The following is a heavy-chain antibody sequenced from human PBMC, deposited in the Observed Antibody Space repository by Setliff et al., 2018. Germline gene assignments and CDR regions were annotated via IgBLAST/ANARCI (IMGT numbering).Heavy chain of an antibody. CDR3: SRLVRFCTRTSCQRLSGDEY. CDR1: GYTFINFG. Sequence: ASVKVSCKASGYTFINFGISWVRQAPGQGLEWVGWISPYTGNTYYAPRLQDRVTLTADTSTNTAYMELRSLRSDDTAIYFCSRLVRFCTRTSCQRLSGDEYWGQGALVTSPQ. D-gene: IGHD2-2*01. CDR2: ISPYTGNT. V-gene: IGHV1-18*01. J-gene: IGHJ4*02.